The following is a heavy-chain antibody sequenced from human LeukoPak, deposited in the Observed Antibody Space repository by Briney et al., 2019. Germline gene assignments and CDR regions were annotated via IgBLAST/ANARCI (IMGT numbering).Heavy chain of an antibody. J-gene: IGHJ1*01. V-gene: IGHV3-7*01. CDR2: INPDGRDT. D-gene: IGHD2-21*02. CDR3: ATWGDTTAEYFQR. CDR1: GFTISSNY. Sequence: GGSLRLSCAASGFTISSNYMNWVRQAPGKGLEWVAHINPDGRDTYYVDSVKGRFTISRDNAQNSMYLQMNSLRVEDTAVYYCATWGDTTAEYFQRWGQGTLVTVSS.